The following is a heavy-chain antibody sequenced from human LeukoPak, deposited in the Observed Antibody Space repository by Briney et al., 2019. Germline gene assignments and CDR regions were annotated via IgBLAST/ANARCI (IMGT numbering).Heavy chain of an antibody. Sequence: PGGSLRLSCAASGFTFSSYAMHWVRQAPGKGLEWVAVISYDGSNKYYADSVKGRFTISRDNSKNTLYLQMNSLRAEDTAVYYCARDRAAAGPYYFDYWGQGTLVTVSS. V-gene: IGHV3-30-3*01. J-gene: IGHJ4*02. CDR1: GFTFSSYA. CDR2: ISYDGSNK. CDR3: ARDRAAAGPYYFDY. D-gene: IGHD6-13*01.